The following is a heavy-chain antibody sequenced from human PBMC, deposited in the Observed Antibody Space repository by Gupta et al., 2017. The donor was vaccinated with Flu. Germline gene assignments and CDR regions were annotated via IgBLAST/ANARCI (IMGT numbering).Heavy chain of an antibody. D-gene: IGHD2-15*01. CDR1: GGSCSRNA. V-gene: IGHV1-69*01. CDR2: FMPMFGTA. J-gene: IGHJ4*02. Sequence: HVQLVQSGAEVKKLGSPGKVSCKASGGSCSRNAISWVRQAPGQGLEWMGGFMPMFGTAKYAQKFQGRVTLTADESTNTAYMELSSLRSEDTAVYYCARRGGRNCIGGACYWGFDYWGQGTLVTVSS. CDR3: ARRGGRNCIGGACYWGFDY.